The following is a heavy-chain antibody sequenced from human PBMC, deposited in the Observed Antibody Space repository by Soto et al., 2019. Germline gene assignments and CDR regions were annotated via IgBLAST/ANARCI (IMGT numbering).Heavy chain of an antibody. D-gene: IGHD6-6*01. CDR2: ISWNSGSI. CDR1: GFTFDNYA. CDR3: AKDKAGPYSSSSGYYYYGMDV. V-gene: IGHV3-9*01. J-gene: IGHJ6*02. Sequence: PGGSLRLSCAASGFTFDNYAMHWARQAPGKGLEWVSGISWNSGSIGYADSVKGRFTISRDNAKNSLYLQMNSLRAEDTALYYCAKDKAGPYSSSSGYYYYGMDVWGQGTTVTVSS.